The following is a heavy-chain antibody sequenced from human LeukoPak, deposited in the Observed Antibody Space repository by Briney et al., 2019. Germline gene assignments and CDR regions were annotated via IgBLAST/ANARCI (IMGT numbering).Heavy chain of an antibody. Sequence: PGGSLRLSCAASGFTFSSYGMHRVRQAPGKGLEWEAVIWYDGSNKYYADSAKGRFTISRDNSKNTLYLQMNSLRAEDTAVYYCAKGGMGYYGSGSYYPDYWGQGTLVTVSS. CDR1: GFTFSSYG. CDR2: IWYDGSNK. J-gene: IGHJ4*02. CDR3: AKGGMGYYGSGSYYPDY. D-gene: IGHD3-10*01. V-gene: IGHV3-33*06.